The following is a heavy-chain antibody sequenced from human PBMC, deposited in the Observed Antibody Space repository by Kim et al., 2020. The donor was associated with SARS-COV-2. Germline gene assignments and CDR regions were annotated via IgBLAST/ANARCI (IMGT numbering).Heavy chain of an antibody. D-gene: IGHD2-2*02. CDR3: ARRDCSSTSCYISSVYYGMDV. J-gene: IGHJ6*02. CDR1: GYTFTSYA. Sequence: ASVKVSCKASGYTFTSYAMHWVRQAPGQRLEWMGWINAGNGNTKYSQKFQGRVTITRDTSASTAYMELSSLRSEDTAVYYCARRDCSSTSCYISSVYYGMDVWGQGTTVTVSS. CDR2: INAGNGNT. V-gene: IGHV1-3*01.